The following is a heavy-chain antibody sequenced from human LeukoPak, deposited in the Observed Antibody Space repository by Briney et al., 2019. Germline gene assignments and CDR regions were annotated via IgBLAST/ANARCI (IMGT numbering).Heavy chain of an antibody. CDR3: AKPMVRGVIFMDV. J-gene: IGHJ6*04. CDR2: ISGSGGST. V-gene: IGHV3-23*01. Sequence: PGGSLRLSCAASGFTFSSYAMHWVRQAPGKGLEWVSAISGSGGSTYYADSVKGRFTISRDNSKNTLYLQMNSLRAEDTAVYYCAKPMVRGVIFMDVWGKGTTVTISS. D-gene: IGHD3-10*01. CDR1: GFTFSSYA.